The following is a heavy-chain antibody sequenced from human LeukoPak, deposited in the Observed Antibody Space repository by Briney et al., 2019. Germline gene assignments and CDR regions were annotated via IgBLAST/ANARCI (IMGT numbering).Heavy chain of an antibody. D-gene: IGHD3-10*01. J-gene: IGHJ4*02. CDR2: IWYDGSNK. V-gene: IGHV3-33*01. CDR3: ARGLSRTNSQTYYDGSGTPLGY. CDR1: GFTFSSYG. Sequence: PGGSLRLSCAASGFTFSSYGMHWVRQAPGKGLEWVAVIWYDGSNKYYADSVKGRFTISRDNSKNTLYLQMNSLRAEDTAVYYCARGLSRTNSQTYYDGSGTPLGYWGQGTLVTVSS.